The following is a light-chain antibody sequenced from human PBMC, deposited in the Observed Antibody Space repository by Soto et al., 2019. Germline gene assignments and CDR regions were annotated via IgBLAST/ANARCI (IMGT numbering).Light chain of an antibody. J-gene: IGKJ2*01. V-gene: IGKV1-5*03. CDR1: QSISNW. Sequence: DIQMTQSPSTLSASVGDRVIITCRASQSISNWLAWYQQKPGKAPKLLIYEGSSLESGVPSRFSGSGSGTEFTLAILSLQPDDFATYYCQHYKTYLYMFGQGTKLDIK. CDR3: QHYKTYLYM. CDR2: EGS.